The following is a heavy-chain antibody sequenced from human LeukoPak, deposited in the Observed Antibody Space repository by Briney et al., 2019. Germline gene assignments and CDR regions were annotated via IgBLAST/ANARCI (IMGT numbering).Heavy chain of an antibody. CDR2: IYYSGST. V-gene: IGHV4-59*01. D-gene: IGHD3-3*01. CDR3: ARVRFLEWFDAFDI. CDR1: GSSISSYY. J-gene: IGHJ3*02. Sequence: SETLSLTCTVSGSSISSYYWSWIRQPPGKGLEWIGYIYYSGSTNYNPSLKSRVTISVDTSKNQFSLKLSSVTAADTAVYYCARVRFLEWFDAFDIWGQGTMVTVSS.